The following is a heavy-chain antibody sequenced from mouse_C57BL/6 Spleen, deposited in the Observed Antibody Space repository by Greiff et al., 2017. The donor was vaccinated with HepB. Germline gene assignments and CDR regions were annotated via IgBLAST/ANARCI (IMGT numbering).Heavy chain of an antibody. CDR2: IYPGSGNT. Sequence: QVQLQQSGAELVRPGASVKLSCKTSGYTFTDYYINWVKQRPGQGLEWIARIYPGSGNTYYNEKFKGKATLTAEKSSSTAYMQLSSLTSEDSAVYFCASRGGYYKASFDYWGQGTTLTVSS. CDR3: ASRGGYYKASFDY. J-gene: IGHJ2*01. D-gene: IGHD2-12*01. V-gene: IGHV1-76*01. CDR1: GYTFTDYY.